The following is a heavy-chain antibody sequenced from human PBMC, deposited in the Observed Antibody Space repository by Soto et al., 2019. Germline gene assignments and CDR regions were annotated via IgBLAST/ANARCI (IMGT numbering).Heavy chain of an antibody. D-gene: IGHD6-19*01. V-gene: IGHV4-4*07. CDR2: IYTGGST. CDR1: GGSLSSFC. J-gene: IGHJ3*02. CDR3: ARDTSSGSYARPHDFDI. Sequence: SETRSLTCTVAGGSLSSFCWGWVRQPAGKGPEWLGRIYTGGSTPNSPSIKSRVTMPVDTSKNKFSLKLSSVTAADTAVYYCARDTSSGSYARPHDFDIWGQGTMVTVSS.